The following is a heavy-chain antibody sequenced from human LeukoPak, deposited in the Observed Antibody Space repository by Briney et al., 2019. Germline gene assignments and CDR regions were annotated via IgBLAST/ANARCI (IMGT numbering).Heavy chain of an antibody. J-gene: IGHJ5*02. D-gene: IGHD6-19*01. CDR3: ARGPALHSKWVGGRWFDP. CDR1: GYTFTSYD. CDR2: MNPNSGHA. Sequence: ASVKVSCKASGYTFTSYDIHWVRQAAGHGLEWMGWMNPNSGHAGHAQKFEARVTMTRDTSMSTAYMELSGLTAEDTAMYYCARGPALHSKWVGGRWFDPWGQGTLVTVAS. V-gene: IGHV1-8*01.